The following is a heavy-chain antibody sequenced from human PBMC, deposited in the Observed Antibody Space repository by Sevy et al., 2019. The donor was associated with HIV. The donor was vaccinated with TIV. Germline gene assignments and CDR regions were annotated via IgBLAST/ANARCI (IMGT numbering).Heavy chain of an antibody. J-gene: IGHJ6*02. V-gene: IGHV1-18*01. Sequence: ASVKVSCKASGYTITSYGISWVRQAPGQGLEWMGWSSGYNANTNYAQKVQGRVTMTTDTSTSTAYMELRSLRSDDTAVYYCARDRDNYDSSGYPKGMDVWGQGTTVTVSS. CDR2: SSGYNANT. D-gene: IGHD3-22*01. CDR1: GYTITSYG. CDR3: ARDRDNYDSSGYPKGMDV.